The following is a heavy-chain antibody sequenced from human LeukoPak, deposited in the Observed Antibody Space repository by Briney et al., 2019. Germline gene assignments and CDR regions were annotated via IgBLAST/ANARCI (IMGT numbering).Heavy chain of an antibody. J-gene: IGHJ6*02. CDR2: ISSSGSTI. CDR1: GFTFSDHY. V-gene: IGHV3-11*01. CDR3: AGGGGASYYDFWSGYLTYYYYGMDV. D-gene: IGHD3-3*01. Sequence: GGSLRLSCAASGFTFSDHYMSWIRQAPGKGLEWVSYISSSGSTIYYADSVKGRFTISRDNAKNSLYLQMNSLRAEDTAVYYCAGGGGASYYDFWSGYLTYYYYGMDVWGQGTTVTVSS.